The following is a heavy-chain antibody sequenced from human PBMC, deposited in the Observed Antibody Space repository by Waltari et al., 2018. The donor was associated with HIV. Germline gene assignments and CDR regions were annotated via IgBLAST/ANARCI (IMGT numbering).Heavy chain of an antibody. CDR1: GFTFSSPW. CDR2: IKDDGNEK. J-gene: IGHJ6*02. V-gene: IGHV3-7*01. D-gene: IGHD3-3*01. Sequence: MQLVESGGGLVQRGGSLLIPWGALGFTFSSPWVAWVRQAPGKALEWVANIKDDGNEKYYVNSVRGRFTISRDNANNSLYLDMNRLRDEDTAVYYCVRENDFGTIFFNYYYAMDVWGQRTSVTV. CDR3: VRENDFGTIFFNYYYAMDV.